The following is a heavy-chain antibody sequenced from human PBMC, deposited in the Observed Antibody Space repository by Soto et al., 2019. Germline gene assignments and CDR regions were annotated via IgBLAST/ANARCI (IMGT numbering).Heavy chain of an antibody. CDR3: VKDRSSPRCYAIQY. V-gene: IGHV3-23*01. CDR2: ISVSGGTT. D-gene: IGHD2-2*01. CDR1: GFTFRNYA. Sequence: PGGSLRLSCAASGFTFRNYAMSWARQAPGKGLEWVSAISVSGGTTHYADSVKGRSTISRGNSRNRLYLHMNSLRVEDTPVYYCVKDRSSPRCYAIQYWGQATLVSGSS. J-gene: IGHJ4*02.